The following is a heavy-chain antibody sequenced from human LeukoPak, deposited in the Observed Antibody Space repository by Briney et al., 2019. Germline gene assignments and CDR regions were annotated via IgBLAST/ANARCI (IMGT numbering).Heavy chain of an antibody. D-gene: IGHD2-8*01. CDR3: ARGIVLMVYASPLGY. Sequence: GASVKVSCKASGYIFTSYAMNWVRQAPGQGLEWMGWINTNTGNPTYAQGFTGQFVFSLDTSVSTAYLQISSLKAEDTAVYYCARGIVLMVYASPLGYWGQGTLVTVSS. CDR2: INTNTGNP. J-gene: IGHJ4*02. CDR1: GYIFTSYA. V-gene: IGHV7-4-1*02.